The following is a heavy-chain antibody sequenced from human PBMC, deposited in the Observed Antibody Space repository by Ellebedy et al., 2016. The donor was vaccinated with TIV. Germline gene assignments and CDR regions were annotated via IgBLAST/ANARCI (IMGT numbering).Heavy chain of an antibody. Sequence: GESLKISCAASGFTFGFSFSRYAMSWVRQAPGRGLEWVSTISGSGGTTYYVDSMKDRFTISRDNSKNTLYLQMNSLRAEDTAVYYCARYCSGGSCHSTGCYYGMDVWGQGTTVTVSS. CDR3: ARYCSGGSCHSTGCYYGMDV. D-gene: IGHD2-15*01. CDR2: ISGSGGTT. J-gene: IGHJ6*02. V-gene: IGHV3-23*01. CDR1: GFTFGFSFSRYA.